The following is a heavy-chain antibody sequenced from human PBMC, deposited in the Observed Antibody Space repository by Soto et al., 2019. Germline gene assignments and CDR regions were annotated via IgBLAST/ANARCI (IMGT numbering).Heavy chain of an antibody. Sequence: PSQTLSLTCAISGDIVSHNSAPLNWIRQSPTRGLEWLGRAYYRSQWYYDSAVSVKSRITVIPDTSKKLFALRLSSVTPEDTAIYYCTKQKGDSRTYCGLGVWGQGTTGTVSS. CDR3: TKQKGDSRTYCGLGV. CDR2: AYYRSQWYY. CDR1: GDIVSHNSAP. J-gene: IGHJ6*02. V-gene: IGHV6-1*01. D-gene: IGHD2-21*02.